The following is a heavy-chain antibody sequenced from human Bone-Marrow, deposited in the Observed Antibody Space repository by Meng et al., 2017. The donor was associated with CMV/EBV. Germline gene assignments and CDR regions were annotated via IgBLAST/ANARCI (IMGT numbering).Heavy chain of an antibody. V-gene: IGHV1-2*02. CDR3: ARDPTNDVNTEFDP. Sequence: ASVKVSCKASGYTFTGYYMHWVRQAPGQGLEWMGWINPNSGGTNYAQKFQGRVTMTRDTSISTAYMELSRLRSDDTAVYYCARDPTNDVNTEFDPWGQGTPVTVSS. CDR2: INPNSGGT. J-gene: IGHJ5*02. CDR1: GYTFTGYY. D-gene: IGHD1-1*01.